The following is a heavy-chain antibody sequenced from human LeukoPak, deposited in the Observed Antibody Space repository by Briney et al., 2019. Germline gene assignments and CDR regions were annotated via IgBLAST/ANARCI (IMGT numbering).Heavy chain of an antibody. CDR2: MNPNSGNT. CDR1: GYTFTSCD. J-gene: IGHJ4*02. V-gene: IGHV1-8*01. CDR3: ARRGLRGQGFDY. Sequence: ASVKVSCKASGYTFTSCDINWVRQATGQGLEWMGWMNPNSGNTGYAQKFQGRVTMTRNTSISTAYMELSSLRSEDTAVYYCARRGLRGQGFDYWGQGTLVTVSS.